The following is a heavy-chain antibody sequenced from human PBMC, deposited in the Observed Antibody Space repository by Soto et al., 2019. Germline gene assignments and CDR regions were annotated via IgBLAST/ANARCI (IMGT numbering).Heavy chain of an antibody. CDR1: GYTLTELS. CDR3: ATAHYYGSGSKYYFDY. CDR2: FDPEDGET. V-gene: IGHV1-24*01. J-gene: IGHJ4*02. D-gene: IGHD3-10*01. Sequence: GASVKVSCKVSGYTLTELSMHWVRQAPGKGLEWMGGFDPEDGETIYAQKFQGRVTMTEDTSTDTAYMELSSLRSEDTAVYYCATAHYYGSGSKYYFDYWGQGTLVTVSS.